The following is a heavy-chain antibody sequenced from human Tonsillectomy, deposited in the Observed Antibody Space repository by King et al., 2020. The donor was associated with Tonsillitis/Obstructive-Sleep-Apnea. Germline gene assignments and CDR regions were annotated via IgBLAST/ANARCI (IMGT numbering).Heavy chain of an antibody. V-gene: IGHV3-53*01. J-gene: IGHJ6*04. CDR3: ARDHISMVQGVIITRGYV. D-gene: IGHD3-10*01. CDR2: SYSGGSP. CDR1: GFTVSSNY. Sequence: VQLVESGGGLIQPGGSLRLSCAASGFTVSSNYMSWVRQAPGKGLEWVSVSYSGGSPYYADSLKGRFSISRDNSKKTLYLQMNSLRAEDTAVYYCARDHISMVQGVIITRGYVWGKGTTVTVSS.